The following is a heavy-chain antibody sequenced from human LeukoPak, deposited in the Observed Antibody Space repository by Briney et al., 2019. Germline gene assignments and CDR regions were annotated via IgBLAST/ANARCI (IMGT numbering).Heavy chain of an antibody. D-gene: IGHD3-10*01. CDR3: ARDEGNYYYYMDV. CDR1: GGSFSGYY. CDR2: TYHSGST. V-gene: IGHV4-34*01. J-gene: IGHJ6*03. Sequence: PSETLSLTCAVYGGSFSGYYWSWIRQSPGKGLEWIGETYHSGSTNYNSSLKSRVTISLDTSKNQFSLKLSSVTAADTAVYYCARDEGNYYYYMDVWGKGTTVTVSS.